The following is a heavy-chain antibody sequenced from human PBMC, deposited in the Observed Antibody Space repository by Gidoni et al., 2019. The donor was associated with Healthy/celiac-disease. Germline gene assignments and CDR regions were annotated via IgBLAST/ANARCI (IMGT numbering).Heavy chain of an antibody. V-gene: IGHV3-7*04. D-gene: IGHD3-16*02. CDR2: IKQDGSEK. J-gene: IGHJ3*02. Sequence: EVQLVESGGGLVQPGGSLSLSCAASGFTFSRYWMSWFRQAPGKGLEGVANIKQDGSEKYYVDSVKGRFTISRDNAKNSLYLQMNSLRAEDTAVYYCARDIDHLGHPDAFDIWGQGTMVTVSS. CDR1: GFTFSRYW. CDR3: ARDIDHLGHPDAFDI.